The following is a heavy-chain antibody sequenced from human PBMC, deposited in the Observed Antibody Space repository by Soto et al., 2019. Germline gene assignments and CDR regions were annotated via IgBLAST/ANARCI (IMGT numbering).Heavy chain of an antibody. V-gene: IGHV4-59*08. Sequence: PSETLSLTCTVSGGSISSYYWSWIRQPPGKGLEWIGYIYYSGSTNYNPSLKSRVTISVDTSRNQFSLKLSSVTAADTAVYYCAKPQYHLGYYYNYMDVWGKGTTVTVSS. D-gene: IGHD2-2*01. CDR2: IYYSGST. CDR1: GGSISSYY. CDR3: AKPQYHLGYYYNYMDV. J-gene: IGHJ6*03.